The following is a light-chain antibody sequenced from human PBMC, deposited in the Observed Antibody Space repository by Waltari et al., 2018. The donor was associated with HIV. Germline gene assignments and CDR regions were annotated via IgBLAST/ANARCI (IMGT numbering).Light chain of an antibody. Sequence: QSVLTPPPSVSGAPGQNVTVSCTGSSSTIGTNYAVPWYQFLPGEVPKLLIYGNTIRPAGVPGRFSGSSSGTSASLAITGLQPADEADYYCQSYDNTVNGWVFGGGTRVTV. J-gene: IGLJ3*02. CDR3: QSYDNTVNGWV. CDR1: SSTIGTNYA. V-gene: IGLV1-40*01. CDR2: GNT.